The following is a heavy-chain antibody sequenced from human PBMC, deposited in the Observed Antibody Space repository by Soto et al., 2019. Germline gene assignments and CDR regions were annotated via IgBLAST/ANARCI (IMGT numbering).Heavy chain of an antibody. CDR1: GGSVNSGSYY. V-gene: IGHV4-61*01. J-gene: IGHJ5*02. CDR2: IYYSGST. CDR3: ARERIQPPHCSASNCYFSEVNWFDP. D-gene: IGHD2-15*01. Sequence: QVQLQESGPGLVKPSETLSLTCTVSGGSVNSGSYYWSWIRQPPGKGLEWIGYIYYSGSTNYHSSLKSRVTISVDTSKNQFSLKLRSVTAADTAVYYCARERIQPPHCSASNCYFSEVNWFDPWGQGTLVIVSS.